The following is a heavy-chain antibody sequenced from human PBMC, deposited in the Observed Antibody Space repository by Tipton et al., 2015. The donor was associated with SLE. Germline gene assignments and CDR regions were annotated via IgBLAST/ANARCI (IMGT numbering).Heavy chain of an antibody. CDR1: GGSISSHY. Sequence: TLSLTCTVSGGSISSHYWSWIRQPPGKGLEWIGYIYYSGSISYNPSLKSRVTISVDASKNQFSLKLSSVTAADTAVYYCASECGDAFDIWGQGIMVTVSS. J-gene: IGHJ3*02. CDR2: IYYSGSI. V-gene: IGHV4-59*11. CDR3: ASECGDAFDI.